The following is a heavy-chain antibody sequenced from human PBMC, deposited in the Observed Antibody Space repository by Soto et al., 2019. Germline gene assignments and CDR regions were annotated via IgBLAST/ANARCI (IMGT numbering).Heavy chain of an antibody. CDR3: ARAWGRVFDY. D-gene: IGHD3-16*01. Sequence: SETLSLTCTVSGGSISSYYWSWIRQPPGKGLEWIGYIYYSGSTNYNPSLKSRVTISVDTSKNQFSLKVRSVTAADTAVYYCARAWGRVFDYWGQGTLVTAPQ. CDR2: IYYSGST. V-gene: IGHV4-59*01. CDR1: GGSISSYY. J-gene: IGHJ4*02.